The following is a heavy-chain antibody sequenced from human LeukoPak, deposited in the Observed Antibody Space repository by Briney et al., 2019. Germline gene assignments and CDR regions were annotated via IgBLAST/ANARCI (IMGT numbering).Heavy chain of an antibody. D-gene: IGHD6-13*01. V-gene: IGHV3-11*01. CDR2: ISAGGGTI. CDR3: ARVGRARAAAGFGAFDI. Sequence: GGSLRLSCAASGFTFSDCFMSWIRKAPGKGLEWVSYISAGGGTIYYSDSVKGRFTISRDNAKNFLYLQMNSLRAEDTAVYYCARVGRARAAAGFGAFDIWGQGTVVTVSS. CDR1: GFTFSDCF. J-gene: IGHJ3*02.